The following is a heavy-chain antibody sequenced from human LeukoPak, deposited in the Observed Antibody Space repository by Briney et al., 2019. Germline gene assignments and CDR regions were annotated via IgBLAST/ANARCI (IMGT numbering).Heavy chain of an antibody. CDR2: IYYSGST. CDR1: GGSISSSSYY. Sequence: SETLSLTCTVSGGSISSSSYYWGWIRQPPGKGLEWIGSIYYSGSTYYNPSLKSRVSISVDTSKNQFSLKLGSVTAADTAVYYCARQREYYESSGYYSFDYWGQGTLVTVSS. D-gene: IGHD3-22*01. CDR3: ARQREYYESSGYYSFDY. J-gene: IGHJ4*02. V-gene: IGHV4-39*01.